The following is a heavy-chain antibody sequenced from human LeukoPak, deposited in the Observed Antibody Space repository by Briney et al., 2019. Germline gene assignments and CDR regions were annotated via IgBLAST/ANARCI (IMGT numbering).Heavy chain of an antibody. D-gene: IGHD4-17*01. V-gene: IGHV3-20*04. CDR2: INWNGGST. CDR3: ARLGVDNDCGDYEGPAY. Sequence: LTGGSLRLSCAASGFTFDDYGMSWVRQAPGKGLEWVSGINWNGGSTGYADSVKGRFTISRDNAKNSLYLQMNSLRAEDTALYYCARLGVDNDCGDYEGPAYWGQGTLVTVSS. CDR1: GFTFDDYG. J-gene: IGHJ4*02.